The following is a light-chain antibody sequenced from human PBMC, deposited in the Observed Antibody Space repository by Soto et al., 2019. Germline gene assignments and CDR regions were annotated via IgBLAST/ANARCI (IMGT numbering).Light chain of an antibody. CDR1: SSDVGSYNL. CDR2: EVS. Sequence: LTQPASVSGSPGQSITISCTGTSSDVGSYNLVSWYQQHPGKAPKLMIYEVSKRPSGVSNRFSGSKSGNTASLTISGLQAEDDADYYCCSYAGSSTYVFGTGPKATVL. V-gene: IGLV2-23*02. J-gene: IGLJ1*01. CDR3: CSYAGSSTYV.